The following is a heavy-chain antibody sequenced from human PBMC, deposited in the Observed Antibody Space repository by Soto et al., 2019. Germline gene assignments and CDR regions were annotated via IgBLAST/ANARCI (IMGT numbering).Heavy chain of an antibody. Sequence: LRLSCAASGFTFGNYAMHWVRQAPGKGLEWVAVISYDGSNKYYAGSVKGRFTISRDNSKNTLYLQMNSLRAEDTAVYYCARRPVTYYFYYWGQGTLVTVSS. CDR1: GFTFGNYA. J-gene: IGHJ4*02. CDR2: ISYDGSNK. D-gene: IGHD4-17*01. V-gene: IGHV3-30-3*01. CDR3: ARRPVTYYFYY.